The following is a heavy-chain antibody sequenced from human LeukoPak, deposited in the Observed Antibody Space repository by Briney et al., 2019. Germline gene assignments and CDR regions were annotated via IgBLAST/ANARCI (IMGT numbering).Heavy chain of an antibody. D-gene: IGHD2-15*01. Sequence: GGSLRLSCADSGFTFSSYAMSWVRQAPGKGLEWVSAISDTGNTYHADSVKGRFTISRDSSKNTLFLQMNRLRPEDAAVYYCAKAPVTTCRGAFCYPFDYWGLGTLVTVSS. J-gene: IGHJ4*02. CDR2: ISDTGNT. V-gene: IGHV3-23*01. CDR1: GFTFSSYA. CDR3: AKAPVTTCRGAFCYPFDY.